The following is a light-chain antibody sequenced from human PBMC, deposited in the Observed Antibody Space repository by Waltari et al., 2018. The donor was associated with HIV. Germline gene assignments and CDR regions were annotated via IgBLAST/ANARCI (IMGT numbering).Light chain of an antibody. CDR2: WAS. J-gene: IGKJ4*01. Sequence: DIVMTQSPDFLTVSLGDRATISCKSSQNLLYRSNNKNYVAWYQQKAGQPPKLLIYWASTRESGVPARFSGGGSGTDFTLTISSLQAEDVATYYCQQYYRTPLTFGGGTKVEIK. V-gene: IGKV4-1*01. CDR3: QQYYRTPLT. CDR1: QNLLYRSNNKNY.